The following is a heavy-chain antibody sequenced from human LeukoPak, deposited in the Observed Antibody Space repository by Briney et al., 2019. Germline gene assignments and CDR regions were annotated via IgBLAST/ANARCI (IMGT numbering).Heavy chain of an antibody. J-gene: IGHJ3*02. V-gene: IGHV3-30-3*01. CDR3: ARDLEDAFDI. D-gene: IGHD5-24*01. Sequence: GGSLRLSCAASGFTFSSYAMSWVRQAPGKGLEWVALISYDGSSKYYADSVKGRFTISRDNSKNTLYLQMNSLRAEDTAVYYCARDLEDAFDIWGQGTMVTVSS. CDR2: ISYDGSSK. CDR1: GFTFSSYA.